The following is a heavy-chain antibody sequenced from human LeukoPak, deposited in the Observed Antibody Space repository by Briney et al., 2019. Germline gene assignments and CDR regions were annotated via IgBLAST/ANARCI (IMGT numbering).Heavy chain of an antibody. D-gene: IGHD2-2*01. CDR1: GFSFKEHY. CDR2: ISSSGSTI. CDR3: AREMSSISWFDVFDL. J-gene: IGHJ3*01. Sequence: GGSLRLSCAASGFSFKEHYMSWIRQAPGKGLEWVAYISSSGSTIYYGDSVKGRFTISRDNAKDSLYLQMNSLRGEDTAVYYCAREMSSISWFDVFDLWGQGTMVTVSS. V-gene: IGHV3-11*04.